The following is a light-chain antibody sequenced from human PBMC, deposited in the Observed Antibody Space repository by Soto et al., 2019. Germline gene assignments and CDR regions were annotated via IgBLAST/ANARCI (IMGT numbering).Light chain of an antibody. CDR3: QHYYSYSVT. CDR1: ESITNW. V-gene: IGKV1-5*03. CDR2: KAS. Sequence: IQMTQSPSTLSASVGDRVTITCRASESITNWLAWYQQKPGKAPKVLIYKASNLESGVPSRFSGSGSGTEFTLTISSLQPDDFATYYCQHYYSYSVTFGQGTKVDIK. J-gene: IGKJ1*01.